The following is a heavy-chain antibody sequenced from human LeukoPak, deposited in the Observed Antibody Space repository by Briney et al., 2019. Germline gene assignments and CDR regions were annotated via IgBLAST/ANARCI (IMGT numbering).Heavy chain of an antibody. CDR3: ASQQQLVRGWFDP. CDR1: GGTFSSYA. J-gene: IGHJ5*02. D-gene: IGHD6-13*01. V-gene: IGHV1-69*13. Sequence: ASVKVSCKASGGTFSSYAISWVRQAPGQGLEWMGGIIPIFGTANYAQKFQGRVTITADESTSTAYMELSSLRSEDTAVYYCASQQQLVRGWFDPWGREPWSPSPQ. CDR2: IIPIFGTA.